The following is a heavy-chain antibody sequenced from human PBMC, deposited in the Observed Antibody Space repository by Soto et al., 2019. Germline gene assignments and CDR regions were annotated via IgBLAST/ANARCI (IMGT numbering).Heavy chain of an antibody. CDR2: IIPMFGTA. D-gene: IGHD6-19*01. J-gene: IGHJ4*02. CDR3: ARGRFPSIGWVGLLDH. V-gene: IGHV1-69*12. Sequence: QVQLVQSGAEVKKPGSSVKVSCEASGGTFSSDALNWVRQAPGQGLEWMGGIIPMFGTATYAQKFQGKITLIADESTNTGYMELSSLRSEDTAVYYCARGRFPSIGWVGLLDHWGQGTLVTVSS. CDR1: GGTFSSDA.